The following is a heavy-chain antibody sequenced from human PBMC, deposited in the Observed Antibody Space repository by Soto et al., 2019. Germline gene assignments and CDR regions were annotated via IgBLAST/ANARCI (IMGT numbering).Heavy chain of an antibody. CDR2: ISYDGSNK. CDR3: AKDRGYSYGYGMDV. CDR1: GFTFSGYG. Sequence: QVQLVESGGGVVQPGRSLRLSCAASGFTFSGYGMHWVRQAPGKGVEWVAVISYDGSNKYYADSVKGRFTISRDNSKNTLYLQMNSLRAEDTAVYYCAKDRGYSYGYGMDVWGQGTTVTVSS. D-gene: IGHD5-18*01. V-gene: IGHV3-30*18. J-gene: IGHJ6*02.